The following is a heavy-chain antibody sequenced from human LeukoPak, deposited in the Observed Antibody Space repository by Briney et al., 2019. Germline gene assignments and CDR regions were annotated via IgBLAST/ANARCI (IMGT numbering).Heavy chain of an antibody. D-gene: IGHD3-10*01. V-gene: IGHV4-31*03. CDR1: GGSISSGGYY. Sequence: SQTLSLTCTVSGGSISSGGYYWSWIRQHPGKGLEWIGYIYYSGSTHYNPSLKSRVTISVDTSKNQFSLKLSSVTAADTAVYYCARDGHGSGIWGDGYLDYWGQGTLVTVSS. J-gene: IGHJ4*02. CDR2: IYYSGST. CDR3: ARDGHGSGIWGDGYLDY.